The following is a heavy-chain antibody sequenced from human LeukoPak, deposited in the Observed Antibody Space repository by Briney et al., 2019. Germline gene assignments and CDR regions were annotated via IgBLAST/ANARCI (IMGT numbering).Heavy chain of an antibody. CDR2: ISTIGGNI. CDR3: ARHIPFDC. V-gene: IGHV3-48*01. D-gene: IGHD2-21*01. CDR1: GFTFSSSS. Sequence: GGSLRLSCAASGFTFSSSSMNWVRQAPGKGLEWVSYISTIGGNIYYAGSVKGRLTISREHTKNSLYMKMASLRAEDTAVYYCARHIPFDCWGQGTLVTVYS. J-gene: IGHJ4*02.